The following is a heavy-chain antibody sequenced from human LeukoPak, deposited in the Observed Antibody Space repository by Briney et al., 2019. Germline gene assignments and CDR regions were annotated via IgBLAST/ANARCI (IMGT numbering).Heavy chain of an antibody. CDR3: ARVGIAVAPPSYYFDY. Sequence: SETLSLTCTVSGGSISSGGYYWSWIRQHPGKGQEWIGYIYYSGSTYYNPSLKSRVTISVDTSKNQFSLKLSSVTAADTAVYYCARVGIAVAPPSYYFDYWGQGTLVTVSS. V-gene: IGHV4-31*03. CDR2: IYYSGST. D-gene: IGHD6-19*01. J-gene: IGHJ4*02. CDR1: GGSISSGGYY.